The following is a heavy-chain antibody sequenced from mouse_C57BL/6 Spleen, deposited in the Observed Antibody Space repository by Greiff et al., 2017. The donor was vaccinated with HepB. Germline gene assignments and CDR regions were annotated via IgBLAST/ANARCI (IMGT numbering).Heavy chain of an antibody. D-gene: IGHD3-3*01. CDR1: GYTFTDYY. Sequence: QVQLKESGAELVRPGASVKLSCKASGYTFTDYYINWVKQRPGQGLEWIARIYPGSGNTYYNEKFKGKATLTAEKSSSTAYMQLSSLTSEDSAVYFCARDGPLGDYFDYWGQGTTLTVSS. V-gene: IGHV1-76*01. CDR3: ARDGPLGDYFDY. CDR2: IYPGSGNT. J-gene: IGHJ2*01.